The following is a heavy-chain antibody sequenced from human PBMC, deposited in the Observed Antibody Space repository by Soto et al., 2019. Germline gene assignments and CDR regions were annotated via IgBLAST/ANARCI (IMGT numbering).Heavy chain of an antibody. CDR3: ARRDNSGHDAFDI. Sequence: GESLKISCKASGYSFTNYWIGWVRQMPGKDLEWIGIIYPDDSETRYSPSFQGQVTISADQSISTAYLQWSSLKASDTAMYYCARRDNSGHDAFDIWGQGTMVTVSS. CDR1: GYSFTNYW. D-gene: IGHD6-19*01. V-gene: IGHV5-51*01. CDR2: IYPDDSET. J-gene: IGHJ3*02.